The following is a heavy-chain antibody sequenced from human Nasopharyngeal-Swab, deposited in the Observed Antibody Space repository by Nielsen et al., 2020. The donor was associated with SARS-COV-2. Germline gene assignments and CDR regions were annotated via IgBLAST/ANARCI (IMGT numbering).Heavy chain of an antibody. D-gene: IGHD3-16*02. CDR1: GFRSSTYW. V-gene: IGHV3-7*03. J-gene: IGHJ6*03. CDR2: IKQDGSEK. CDR3: ARQGVFVPAYFHQYYMDV. Sequence: GGSLRLSCATSGFRSSTYWMTWVRQAPGKGLEWVANIKQDGSEKYYVDSVKGRFTVSRDNPKNLLYLQVNSLRAEDTAVYYCARQGVFVPAYFHQYYMDVWGKGTTVTVSS.